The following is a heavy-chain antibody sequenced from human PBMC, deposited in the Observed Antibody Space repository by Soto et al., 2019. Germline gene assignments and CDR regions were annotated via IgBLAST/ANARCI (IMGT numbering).Heavy chain of an antibody. CDR2: IYYSGST. Sequence: QVQLQESGPGLVKPSQTLSLTCTVSGGSISSGGYYWSWIRQHAGKGLEWIGYIYYSGSTYYNPSLKSRVTISVDTSKNQFSLKLSSVTAADTAVYYCARAATGGNWFDPWGQGTLVTVSS. D-gene: IGHD3-16*01. J-gene: IGHJ5*02. CDR1: GGSISSGGYY. CDR3: ARAATGGNWFDP. V-gene: IGHV4-31*03.